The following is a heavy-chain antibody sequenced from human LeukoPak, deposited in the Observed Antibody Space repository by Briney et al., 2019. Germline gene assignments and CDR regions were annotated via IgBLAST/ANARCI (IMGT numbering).Heavy chain of an antibody. J-gene: IGHJ1*01. CDR2: IYHSGST. V-gene: IGHV4-38-2*02. Sequence: SETLSLTCTVSGYSISSGYYWGWIRQPPGKGLEWIGSIYHSGSTYYNPSLESRVTISVDTSKNQFSLKLSSVTAADTAVYYCANSGYWVSPKFFQHWGQGTLVTVSS. CDR1: GYSISSGYY. CDR3: ANSGYWVSPKFFQH. D-gene: IGHD3-22*01.